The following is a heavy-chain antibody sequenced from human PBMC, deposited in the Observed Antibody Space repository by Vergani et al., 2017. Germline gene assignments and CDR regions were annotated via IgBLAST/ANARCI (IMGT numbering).Heavy chain of an antibody. Sequence: HVQLVQSGAEVKKPGSSLKVSCKASGGTFCSYAISWVRQAPGRGLEWMGGIIPIFGTAHYAQKFQGRVTITADESTSAAYMELSSLRSEDTAVYYCAREEVDDFDIWGEGTMVTVSS. CDR3: AREEVDDFDI. CDR1: GGTFCSYA. V-gene: IGHV1-69*12. CDR2: IIPIFGTA. J-gene: IGHJ3*02.